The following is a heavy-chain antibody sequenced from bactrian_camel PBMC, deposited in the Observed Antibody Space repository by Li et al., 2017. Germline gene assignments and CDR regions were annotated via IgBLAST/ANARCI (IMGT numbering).Heavy chain of an antibody. Sequence: HVQLVESGGGSVQTGGPLRLSCAPSGLSVSDFSMAWFRQSPGKEREGVASIYIDDGATDYADSVKGRFTISRDNDKNTLYLQLNTLKTEDTAMYYCAKARIGGLHEYDVWGQGTQVTV. CDR3: AKARIGGLHEYDV. CDR1: GLSVSDFS. D-gene: IGHD7*01. J-gene: IGHJ4*01. CDR2: IYIDDGAT. V-gene: IGHV3S6*01.